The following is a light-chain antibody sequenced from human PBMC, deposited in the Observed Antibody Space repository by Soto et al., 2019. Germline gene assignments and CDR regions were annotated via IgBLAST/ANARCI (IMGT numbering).Light chain of an antibody. J-gene: IGKJ1*01. V-gene: IGKV3-20*01. Sequence: EIVLTQSPGTLSLSPGERATLSCRASQSVTSSYLAWYQQKPGQAPRLLIYGASSRATGIADRFSGSGSGTDFSLNISRLELEDFAVYYCQQYGSSPWTFGQGTKVEIK. CDR1: QSVTSSY. CDR2: GAS. CDR3: QQYGSSPWT.